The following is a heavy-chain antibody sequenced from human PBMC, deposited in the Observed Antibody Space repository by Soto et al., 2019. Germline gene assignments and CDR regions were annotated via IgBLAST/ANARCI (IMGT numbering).Heavy chain of an antibody. J-gene: IGHJ4*02. CDR3: AKDCPAAMSFDYGDY. D-gene: IGHD2-2*01. V-gene: IGHV3-23*01. CDR2: IGGSGGTT. CDR1: GFTFSSYA. Sequence: EVQLLESGGGLVQPGGSLRLSCAASGFTFSSYAMSWVRQAPGKGLVWVSSIGGSGGTTYYADSVRGRFTNARDNSMNTMYLQMNSLRAEDTAVYYCAKDCPAAMSFDYGDYWGQGTLVTVSS.